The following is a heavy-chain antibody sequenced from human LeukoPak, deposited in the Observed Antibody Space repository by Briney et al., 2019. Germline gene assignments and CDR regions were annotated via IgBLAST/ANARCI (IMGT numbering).Heavy chain of an antibody. CDR1: GGSFSGYY. J-gene: IGHJ6*03. D-gene: IGHD5-18*01. CDR3: ARVVDTAMAGRYYYYMDV. CDR2: INHSGST. V-gene: IGHV4-34*01. Sequence: PSETLSLTRAVYGGSFSGYYWSWIRQPPGKGLEWIGEINHSGSTNYNPSLKSRVTISVDTSKNQFSLKLSSVTAADTAVYYCARVVDTAMAGRYYYYMDVWGKGTTVTVSS.